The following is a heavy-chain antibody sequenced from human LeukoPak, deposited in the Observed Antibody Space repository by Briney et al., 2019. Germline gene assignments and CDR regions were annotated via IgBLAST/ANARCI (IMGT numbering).Heavy chain of an antibody. CDR3: ARVGDSSGYFAYYFDY. J-gene: IGHJ4*02. CDR2: IYYSGST. V-gene: IGHV4-30-4*01. Sequence: SETLSLTCTVSGGSISSGDYYWSWIRQPPGKGLEWIGYIYYSGSTYYNPSLKSRVTISVDTSKNQFSLKLSSVTAADTAVYYCARVGDSSGYFAYYFDYWGQGSLVTVSS. D-gene: IGHD3-22*01. CDR1: GGSISSGDYY.